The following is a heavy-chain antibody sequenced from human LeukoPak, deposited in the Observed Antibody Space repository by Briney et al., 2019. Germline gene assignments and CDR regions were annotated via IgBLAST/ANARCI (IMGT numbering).Heavy chain of an antibody. CDR2: IRNSGSTI. J-gene: IGHJ4*02. V-gene: IGHV3-48*02. CDR1: GFTFSSYS. CDR3: ARGSSVADY. D-gene: IGHD4-23*01. Sequence: GGSLRLSCAASGFTFSSYSMNWVRQGPGKGLEWVSYIRNSGSTIYYADSVKGRSTISRDNAKNSLYLRMTSLRDEDTAVYYCARGSSVADYWGQGTLVTVSS.